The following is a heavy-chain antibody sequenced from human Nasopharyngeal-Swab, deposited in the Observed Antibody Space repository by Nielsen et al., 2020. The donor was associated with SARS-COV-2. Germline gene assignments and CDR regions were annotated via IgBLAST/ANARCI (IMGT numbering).Heavy chain of an antibody. J-gene: IGHJ6*02. Sequence: GGSLRLSCAASGFTFRNYNMNWVRQAPGKGLEGVSSISSSTTYIYYADSVKGRFTISRDNAKNSLYLQMNSLRAEDTAVYYCARDGLDYDFWSAYFMDVWGQGTTVTVSS. CDR1: GFTFRNYN. D-gene: IGHD3-3*01. CDR3: ARDGLDYDFWSAYFMDV. CDR2: ISSSTTYI. V-gene: IGHV3-21*01.